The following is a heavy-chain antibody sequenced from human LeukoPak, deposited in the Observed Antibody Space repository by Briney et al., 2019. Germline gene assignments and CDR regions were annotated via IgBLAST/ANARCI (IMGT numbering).Heavy chain of an antibody. J-gene: IGHJ4*02. CDR3: AKDLDPGIAVAGLYFGY. CDR1: GFTFSSYA. D-gene: IGHD6-19*01. Sequence: GGSLRLSCAASGFTFSSYAMSWVRQAPGKGLEWVSAISGSGGSTYYADSVKGRFTISRDNSKNTLYLQMNSLRAEDTALYYCAKDLDPGIAVAGLYFGYWGQGTLVTVSS. CDR2: ISGSGGST. V-gene: IGHV3-23*01.